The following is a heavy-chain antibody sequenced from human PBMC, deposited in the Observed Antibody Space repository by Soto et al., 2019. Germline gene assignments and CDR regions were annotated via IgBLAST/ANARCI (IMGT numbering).Heavy chain of an antibody. Sequence: SETLSLTCNVSGGSISGFYWSWIRQSPGKGLEYIGYIYYRGSTNYNSSLKSRVTMSVDTSRNQFSLKMNSVTAADTAVYYCARQQLLPFYYALDVWGQGTTVTVSS. CDR2: IYYRGST. V-gene: IGHV4-59*01. CDR1: GGSISGFY. CDR3: ARQQLLPFYYALDV. J-gene: IGHJ6*02. D-gene: IGHD1-26*01.